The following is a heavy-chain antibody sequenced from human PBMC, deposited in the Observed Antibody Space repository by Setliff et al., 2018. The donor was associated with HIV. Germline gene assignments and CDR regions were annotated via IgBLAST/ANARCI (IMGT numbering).Heavy chain of an antibody. Sequence: LSLTCIVSGGSISSSSYYWGWIRQPPGRGLEWIGTVYYSGSTYYNPSLKSRVTISVDTSENQFSLKLSSVTAADTAVYYCARDGYSSSWYVISGSFDYWGQGILVTVSS. CDR2: VYYSGST. CDR3: ARDGYSSSWYVISGSFDY. V-gene: IGHV4-39*07. J-gene: IGHJ4*02. CDR1: GGSISSSSYY. D-gene: IGHD6-13*01.